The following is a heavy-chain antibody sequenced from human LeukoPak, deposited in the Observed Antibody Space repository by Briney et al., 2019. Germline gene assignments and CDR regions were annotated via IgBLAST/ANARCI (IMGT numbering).Heavy chain of an antibody. J-gene: IGHJ4*02. CDR3: ARFGYSVDY. V-gene: IGHV4-59*01. CDR2: IYYSGST. CDR1: GGSISSYY. D-gene: IGHD4-11*01. Sequence: SETLSLTCTVSGGSISSYYWSWIRQPPGKGLEWIGYIYYSGSTNYNPSLKSRVTIPVDTSKNQFSLKLSSVTAADTAVYYCARFGYSVDYWGQGTLVTVSS.